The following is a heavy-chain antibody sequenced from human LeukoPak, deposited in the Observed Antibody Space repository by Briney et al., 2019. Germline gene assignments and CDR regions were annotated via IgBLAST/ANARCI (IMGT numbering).Heavy chain of an antibody. CDR3: ARTYGSGSYYFDY. Sequence: SETLSLTCTVSGGSISSYYWSWIRQPPGKGLEWIGYIYYSGSANYNPSLKSRVTISVDTSKNQFSLKLSSVTAADTAVYYCARTYGSGSYYFDYWGQGTLVTVSS. V-gene: IGHV4-59*01. J-gene: IGHJ4*02. D-gene: IGHD3-10*01. CDR1: GGSISSYY. CDR2: IYYSGSA.